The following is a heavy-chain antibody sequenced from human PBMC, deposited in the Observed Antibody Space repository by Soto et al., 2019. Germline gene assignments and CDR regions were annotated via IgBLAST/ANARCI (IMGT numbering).Heavy chain of an antibody. CDR3: ARAWGGNVFDY. D-gene: IGHD3-16*01. Sequence: QVQLQESGPGLVKPSETLSLTCTVSGGSISSYYWSWIRQPPGKGLDWIGYIYYSGSTNYNPSLKSRVTISVDTAKNQFSLKLSSVTAADTAVYYCARAWGGNVFDYWGQETLVTVSS. CDR2: IYYSGST. V-gene: IGHV4-59*08. CDR1: GGSISSYY. J-gene: IGHJ4*02.